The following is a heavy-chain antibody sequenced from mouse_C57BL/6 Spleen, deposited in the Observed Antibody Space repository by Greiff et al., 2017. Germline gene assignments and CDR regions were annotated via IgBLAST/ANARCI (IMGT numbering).Heavy chain of an antibody. V-gene: IGHV1-66*01. CDR2: IYPGSGNT. Sequence: VQLQQSGPELVKPGASVKISCKASGYSFTSYYIHWVKQRPGQGLEWIGWIYPGSGNTKYNEKFKGKATLTADTSSSTAYMQLSSLTSEDSAVYYCARSTDYYDSSSWFGYRGQGTMVTVSA. CDR3: ARSTDYYDSSSWFGY. J-gene: IGHJ3*01. CDR1: GYSFTSYY. D-gene: IGHD1-1*01.